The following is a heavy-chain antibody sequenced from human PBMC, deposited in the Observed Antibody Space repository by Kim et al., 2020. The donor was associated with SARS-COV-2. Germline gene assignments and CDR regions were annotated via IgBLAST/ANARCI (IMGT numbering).Heavy chain of an antibody. CDR3: ARDHSSGWYPLVNY. Sequence: ASVKVSCKASGYTFTSYGISWVRQAPGQGLEWMGWISAYNGNTNYAQKLQGRVTMTTDTSTSTAYMELRSLRSDDTAVYYCARDHSSGWYPLVNYWGQGTLVTVSS. CDR2: ISAYNGNT. J-gene: IGHJ4*02. D-gene: IGHD6-19*01. CDR1: GYTFTSYG. V-gene: IGHV1-18*01.